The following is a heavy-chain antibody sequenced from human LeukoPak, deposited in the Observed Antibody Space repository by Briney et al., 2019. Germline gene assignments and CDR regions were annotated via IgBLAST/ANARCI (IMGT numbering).Heavy chain of an antibody. V-gene: IGHV4-59*08. CDR3: AKHGGSWTFDS. Sequence: SETLSLTCTVSGDSISSYYWSWIRQPPGKGLEWIAYIDYSGSTHYNPSHKSRVTMSVDTSKSQFFLKLSSVTAADTAVYYCAKHGGSWTFDSWGQGTLVTVSS. D-gene: IGHD6-13*01. CDR2: IDYSGST. CDR1: GDSISSYY. J-gene: IGHJ4*02.